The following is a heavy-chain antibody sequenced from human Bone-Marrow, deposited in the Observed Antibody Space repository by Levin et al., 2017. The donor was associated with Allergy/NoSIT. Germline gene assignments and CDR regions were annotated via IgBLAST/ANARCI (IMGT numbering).Heavy chain of an antibody. Sequence: PGGSLRLSCTVSGGSISSSSYYWGWIRQPPGKGLEWIGSIYYSGSTYYNPSLKSRVTISVDTSKNQFSLKLSSVTAADTAVYYCARDRGGEELLWFGELSTPEYYFDYWGQGTLVTVSS. J-gene: IGHJ4*02. CDR3: ARDRGGEELLWFGELSTPEYYFDY. CDR1: GGSISSSSYY. CDR2: IYYSGST. V-gene: IGHV4-39*07. D-gene: IGHD3-10*01.